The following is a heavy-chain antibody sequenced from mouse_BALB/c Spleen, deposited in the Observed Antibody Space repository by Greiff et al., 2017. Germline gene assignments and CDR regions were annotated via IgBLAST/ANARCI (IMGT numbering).Heavy chain of an antibody. V-gene: IGHV1-18*01. CDR1: GYSFTGYT. D-gene: IGHD2-3*01. J-gene: IGHJ4*01. Sequence: EVQLQQSGPELVKPGASMKISCKASGYSFTGYTMNWVKQSHGKNLEWIGLINPYNGGTSYNQKFKGKATLTVDKSSSTAYMELLSLTSEDSAVYYCARWGYDGYYVHYAMDYWGQGTSVTVSS. CDR3: ARWGYDGYYVHYAMDY. CDR2: INPYNGGT.